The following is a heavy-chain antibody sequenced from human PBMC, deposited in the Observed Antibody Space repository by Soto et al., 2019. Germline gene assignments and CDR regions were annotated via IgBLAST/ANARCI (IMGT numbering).Heavy chain of an antibody. V-gene: IGHV4-34*01. J-gene: IGHJ5*02. Sequence: SETLSLTCAVYGGSFSGYYWSWIRQPPGKGLEWIGEINHSGSTNYNPSLKSRVTISVDTSKNQFSLKLSSVTAADTAVYYCARVRGRGCSSTSCYSIDPWGQGTLVTVSS. CDR1: GGSFSGYY. D-gene: IGHD2-2*01. CDR3: ARVRGRGCSSTSCYSIDP. CDR2: INHSGST.